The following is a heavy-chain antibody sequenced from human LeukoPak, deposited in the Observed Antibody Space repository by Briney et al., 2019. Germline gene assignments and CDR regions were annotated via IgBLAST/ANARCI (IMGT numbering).Heavy chain of an antibody. CDR3: ARRQVTSGTKYFDF. D-gene: IGHD3-10*01. CDR2: IHYSGAT. CDR1: GVSISGGSFY. Sequence: SETLSLTCTVSGVSISGGSFYWGWIRQPPGKGLEWIGIIHYSGATYSNPSLKSRVTISIDTSKNQLSLKLNSVTAADTAVYYCARRQVTSGTKYFDFWGQGTLVTVSS. J-gene: IGHJ4*02. V-gene: IGHV4-39*01.